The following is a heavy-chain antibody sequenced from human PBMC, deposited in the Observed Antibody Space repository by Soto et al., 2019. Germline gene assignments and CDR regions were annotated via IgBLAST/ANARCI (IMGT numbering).Heavy chain of an antibody. CDR2: ISGSGGST. CDR1: GFTFSSYA. D-gene: IGHD3-3*01. CDR3: AKDSRYDFLSGPGGGDYYYMDV. J-gene: IGHJ6*03. V-gene: IGHV3-23*01. Sequence: EVQLLESGGGLVQPGGSLRLSCAASGFTFSSYAMSWVRQAPGKGLEWVSAISGSGGSTYYADSVKGRFTISRDNSKNTLYLQMRSLRAEDTAVYYCAKDSRYDFLSGPGGGDYYYMDVWGKGTTVTVSS.